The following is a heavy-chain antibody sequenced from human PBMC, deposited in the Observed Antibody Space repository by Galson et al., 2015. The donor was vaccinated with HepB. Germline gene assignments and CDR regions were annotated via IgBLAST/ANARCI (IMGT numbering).Heavy chain of an antibody. D-gene: IGHD3/OR15-3a*01. Sequence: SLRLSCAASGFTFSSYVMHWVRQAPGEGLEWVAVISYDGSKKYYADSVKGRLTISRDNSKNTLNLQMNSLRAEDTAVYYCARDGPETSLYYYMDVWGRGTTVTVSS. CDR3: ARDGPETSLYYYMDV. CDR1: GFTFSSYV. V-gene: IGHV3-30-3*01. CDR2: ISYDGSKK. J-gene: IGHJ6*03.